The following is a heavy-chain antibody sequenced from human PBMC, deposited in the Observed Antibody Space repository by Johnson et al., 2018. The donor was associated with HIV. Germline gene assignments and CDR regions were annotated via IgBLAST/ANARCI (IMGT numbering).Heavy chain of an antibody. D-gene: IGHD3-9*01. CDR3: ARGDYDILTGYAFDM. CDR2: ISGSGGST. V-gene: IGHV3-23*04. J-gene: IGHJ3*02. Sequence: VQVVESGGGLVQPGGSLRLSCAASGFTFSSYAMSWVRQAPGKGLEWVSAISGSGGSTYYADSVKGRFTISRDNSKNTLYLQMNSLRAEDTAVYYCARGDYDILTGYAFDMWGQGTMVTVSS. CDR1: GFTFSSYA.